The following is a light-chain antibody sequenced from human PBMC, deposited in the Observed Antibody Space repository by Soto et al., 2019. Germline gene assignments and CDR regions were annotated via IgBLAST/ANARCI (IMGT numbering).Light chain of an antibody. V-gene: IGKV3D-15*01. J-gene: IGKJ5*01. CDR3: QQHYQWPIT. CDR1: QTVGAS. CDR2: RIS. Sequence: EIVMTQSPYMLSGSPGERASLSCGASQTVGASLAWHQQRPGQAPRLLLYRISTRATGIPARFSGSGSGTEFNLTINSLQSEDFAVYYCQQHYQWPITFGQGTRLEIK.